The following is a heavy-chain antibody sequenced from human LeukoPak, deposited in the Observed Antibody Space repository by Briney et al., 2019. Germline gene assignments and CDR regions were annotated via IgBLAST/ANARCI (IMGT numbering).Heavy chain of an antibody. V-gene: IGHV3-66*01. D-gene: IGHD3-3*01. J-gene: IGHJ4*02. Sequence: PGGSLRLSCAASGLTVSSTHMSWVRQTPGKGLEWVSVIYSGGSTYYADSVKGRFTISRDNSENTLYLQVNSLRAEDTAVYYCARDLLEWYFDYWGQGTLVTVSS. CDR3: ARDLLEWYFDY. CDR2: IYSGGST. CDR1: GLTVSSTH.